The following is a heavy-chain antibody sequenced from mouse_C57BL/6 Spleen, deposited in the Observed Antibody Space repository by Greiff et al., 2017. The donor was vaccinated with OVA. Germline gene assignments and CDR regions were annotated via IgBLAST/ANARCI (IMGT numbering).Heavy chain of an antibody. CDR1: GYTFTSYW. D-gene: IGHD1-1*01. CDR3: ARGRFITTVVAGDY. CDR2: IDPSDSET. Sequence: QVQLQQPGAELVRPGSSVKLSCKASGYTFTSYWMHWVKQRPIQGLAWIGNIDPSDSETHYNQKFKDKATLTVDKSSSTAYMQLSSLTSEDSAVYYCARGRFITTVVAGDYWGQGTTLTVSS. V-gene: IGHV1-52*01. J-gene: IGHJ2*01.